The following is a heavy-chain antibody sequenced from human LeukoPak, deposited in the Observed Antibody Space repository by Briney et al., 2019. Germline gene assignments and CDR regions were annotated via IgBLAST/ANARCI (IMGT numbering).Heavy chain of an antibody. V-gene: IGHV3-48*03. CDR1: GFTFRNYE. CDR3: ARSIYSGYDLDAFDI. D-gene: IGHD5-12*01. J-gene: IGHJ3*02. Sequence: GGSLRLSCAGSGFTFRNYEMNWVRQAPGKGLEWVSYISSLGSAIHYADSVKGRFTISRDNSKNTLYLQMNSLRAEDTAVYYCARSIYSGYDLDAFDIWGQGTMVTVSS. CDR2: ISSLGSAI.